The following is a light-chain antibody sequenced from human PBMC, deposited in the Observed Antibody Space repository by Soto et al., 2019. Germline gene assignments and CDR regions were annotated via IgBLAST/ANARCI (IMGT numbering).Light chain of an antibody. J-gene: IGLJ1*01. CDR3: AAWDDSLSGYV. Sequence: QLVLTQPPSASGTPGQRVTISCSGSSSNIGSNTVNWYQQLPGTAPKLLIYSNNQRPSGVPDRFSGSKSGTSASLAISGLRSEDEADYYCAAWDDSLSGYVFGTGTKLTVL. V-gene: IGLV1-44*01. CDR2: SNN. CDR1: SSNIGSNT.